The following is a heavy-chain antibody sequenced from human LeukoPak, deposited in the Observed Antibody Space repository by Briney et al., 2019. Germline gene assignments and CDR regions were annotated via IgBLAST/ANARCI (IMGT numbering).Heavy chain of an antibody. V-gene: IGHV4-59*13. D-gene: IGHD1-26*01. J-gene: IGHJ3*01. CDR1: GGSISSYY. CDR2: IYITGST. Sequence: SETLPLTCTVSGGSISSYYWTWIRQPPGKGLEWIGDIYITGSTNYNPYLKRRVTMSVDTSKNQFSLRLSSVTAADTAVYYCARVRIGETSYDASDVWGLGTMVTVSS. CDR3: ARVRIGETSYDASDV.